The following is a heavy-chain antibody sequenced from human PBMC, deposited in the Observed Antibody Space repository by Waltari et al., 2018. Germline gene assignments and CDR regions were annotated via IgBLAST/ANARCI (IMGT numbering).Heavy chain of an antibody. J-gene: IGHJ6*02. CDR1: GGTFSGYA. D-gene: IGHD5-12*01. V-gene: IGHV1-69*05. CDR2: IIPIFGTA. Sequence: QVQLVQSGAEVKKPGSSVKVSCKASGGTFSGYAISWVRQAPGQGLEWMGGIIPIFGTANYAQKFQGRVTITTDESTSTAYMELSSLRSEDTAVYYCATRPIPRDGYKNYYGMDVWGQGTTVTVSS. CDR3: ATRPIPRDGYKNYYGMDV.